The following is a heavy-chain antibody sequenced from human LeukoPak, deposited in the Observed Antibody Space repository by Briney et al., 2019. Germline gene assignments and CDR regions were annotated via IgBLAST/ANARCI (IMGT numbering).Heavy chain of an antibody. CDR3: ARDGTAPGLYFDL. J-gene: IGHJ4*01. D-gene: IGHD6-13*01. Sequence: PGGSLRLSCAVSGFTFTSYWMNWVRQAPAKGLEWVASIRQDGGEKSYVDSVKGRFTISRDNTKNSLYLQMSSLRAEDMAVYYCARDGTAPGLYFDLWGQGTLVTVSS. CDR1: GFTFTSYW. V-gene: IGHV3-7*01. CDR2: IRQDGGEK.